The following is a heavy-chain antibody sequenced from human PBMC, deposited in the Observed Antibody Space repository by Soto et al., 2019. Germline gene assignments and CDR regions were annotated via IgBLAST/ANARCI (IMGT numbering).Heavy chain of an antibody. Sequence: GASVKVSCKASGYTFTGYYMHWVRQAPGQGLEWMGWISPISGGTNYAQKFQGRVTMTSDTSINTAYMDLSRLRSDDTAVYYCATYTFSPFFRIYWGQGTLVTVSS. V-gene: IGHV1-2*02. CDR3: ATYTFSPFFRIY. J-gene: IGHJ4*02. CDR2: ISPISGGT. D-gene: IGHD3-16*01. CDR1: GYTFTGYY.